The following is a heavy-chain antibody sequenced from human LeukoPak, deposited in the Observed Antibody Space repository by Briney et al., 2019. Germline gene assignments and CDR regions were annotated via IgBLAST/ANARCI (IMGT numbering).Heavy chain of an antibody. Sequence: GGSLRLSCAASGFTFSSYWMSWVRQAPGKGLEWVANIKQDGSEKYYVDSVKGRFTISRDNAKNSLYLQMNSLRAEDTAVYYCASACESSSPGFMDVWGKGTTVTVSS. V-gene: IGHV3-7*01. J-gene: IGHJ6*03. CDR2: IKQDGSEK. D-gene: IGHD6-13*01. CDR1: GFTFSSYW. CDR3: ASACESSSPGFMDV.